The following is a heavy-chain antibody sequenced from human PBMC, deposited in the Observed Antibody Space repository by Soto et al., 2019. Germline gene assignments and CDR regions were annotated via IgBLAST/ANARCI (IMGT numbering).Heavy chain of an antibody. Sequence: GGSLRLSCAASGFTVSSNYMSWVRQAPGKGLDWVSVIYSGGSTYYADSVKGRFTISRDNSKNTLYLQMNSLRAEDTAVYYCARDLGYYDILTGYSPDAFDIWGQGTMVTVSS. CDR1: GFTVSSNY. D-gene: IGHD3-9*01. V-gene: IGHV3-66*01. J-gene: IGHJ3*02. CDR3: ARDLGYYDILTGYSPDAFDI. CDR2: IYSGGST.